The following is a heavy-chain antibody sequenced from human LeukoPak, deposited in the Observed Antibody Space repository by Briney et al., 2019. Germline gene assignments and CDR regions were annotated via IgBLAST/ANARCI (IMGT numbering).Heavy chain of an antibody. CDR3: ARVKDGLEYHSFDY. Sequence: ASVKLSCKASGYTFTGYYIHWVRQAPGQGLELMGWINTNSGGTDYAQKFQGRVSMTRDTSISTAYMEVSSLRSDDTAVFFCARVKDGLEYHSFDYWGQGTLVTVSS. J-gene: IGHJ4*02. CDR1: GYTFTGYY. D-gene: IGHD1-1*01. CDR2: INTNSGGT. V-gene: IGHV1-2*02.